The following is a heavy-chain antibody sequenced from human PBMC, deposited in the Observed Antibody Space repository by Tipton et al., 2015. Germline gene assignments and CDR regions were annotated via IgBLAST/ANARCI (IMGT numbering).Heavy chain of an antibody. Sequence: TLSLTCSVSGVSITNYYWSWIRQPAGKGLEYIGRVSTSGSTKYSPSLKSRITMSVDTSKNQFSLKLSSVTAADTAVYYCARGLNSVVAATLGYWGQGTLVTVSS. CDR2: VSTSGST. J-gene: IGHJ4*02. CDR1: GVSITNYY. D-gene: IGHD2-15*01. V-gene: IGHV4-4*07. CDR3: ARGLNSVVAATLGY.